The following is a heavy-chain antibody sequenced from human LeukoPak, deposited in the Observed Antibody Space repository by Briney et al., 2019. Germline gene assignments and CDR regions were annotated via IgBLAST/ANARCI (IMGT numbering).Heavy chain of an antibody. CDR2: IDWDDDK. D-gene: IGHD6-19*01. CDR1: GFSLRTRGVC. Sequence: SGPTLVNPTQTLTLTCTFSGFSLRTRGVCVSWIRQPPGKALEWLARIDWDDDKYYSTSLKTRLTISKDTSKNQVVLIMTNMDPVDTATYYCARIYSSGWSNDYWGQGTLVTVSS. V-gene: IGHV2-70*11. J-gene: IGHJ4*02. CDR3: ARIYSSGWSNDY.